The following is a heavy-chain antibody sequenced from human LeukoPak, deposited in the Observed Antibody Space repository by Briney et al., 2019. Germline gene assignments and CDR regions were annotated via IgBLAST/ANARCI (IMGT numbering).Heavy chain of an antibody. Sequence: SETLSLTCTVSGGSISSSSYYWGWIRQPPGKGLEWIGSIYYSGSTYYNPSLKSRVTISVDTSKNQFSLKLSSVTAADTAVYYCARDERGYYDFPFDPWGQGTLVTVSS. D-gene: IGHD3-3*01. J-gene: IGHJ5*02. V-gene: IGHV4-39*07. CDR3: ARDERGYYDFPFDP. CDR1: GGSISSSSYY. CDR2: IYYSGST.